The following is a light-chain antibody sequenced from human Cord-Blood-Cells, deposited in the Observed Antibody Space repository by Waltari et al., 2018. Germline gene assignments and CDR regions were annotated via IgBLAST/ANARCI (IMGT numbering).Light chain of an antibody. V-gene: IGKV3-20*01. CDR2: GAS. CDR1: QSVSSSS. CDR3: QQYGSSPPYT. Sequence: IVLTQSPGTLSLSPGERATLSCRSSQSVSSSSLAWYQQKPGQAPRLLNYGASSRATGIPDRFSGSGSGTDFTLTISRLEPEDFAVYYCQQYGSSPPYTFGQGTKLEIK. J-gene: IGKJ2*01.